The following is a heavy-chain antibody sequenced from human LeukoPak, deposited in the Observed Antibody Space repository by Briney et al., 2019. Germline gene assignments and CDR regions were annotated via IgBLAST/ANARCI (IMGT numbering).Heavy chain of an antibody. V-gene: IGHV4-34*01. CDR3: ARGGGEFDY. J-gene: IGHJ4*02. D-gene: IGHD3-16*01. CDR1: GGSFSGYY. CDR2: INHSGRT. Sequence: SETLSLTCAVYGGSFSGYYWSWIRQPPGKGLEWMGEINHSGRTNYNPSLKSRVTISVDTSKNQFSLKLSSVTAADTAGYYCARGGGEFDYWGQGTLVTVSS.